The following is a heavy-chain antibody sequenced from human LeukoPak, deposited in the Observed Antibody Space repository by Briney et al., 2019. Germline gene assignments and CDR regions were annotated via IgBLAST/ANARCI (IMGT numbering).Heavy chain of an antibody. D-gene: IGHD3-22*01. Sequence: GGSLRLSCAASGFTFSSYAMHWVRQAPGKGLEWVTVISYDGSNKYYADSLKGRFTISRDNAKNSLYLQMNSLRAEDTAVYYCEAYYYDTSGYYFDYWGQGTLVTVSS. CDR2: ISYDGSNK. CDR1: GFTFSSYA. J-gene: IGHJ4*02. V-gene: IGHV3-30*04. CDR3: EAYYYDTSGYYFDY.